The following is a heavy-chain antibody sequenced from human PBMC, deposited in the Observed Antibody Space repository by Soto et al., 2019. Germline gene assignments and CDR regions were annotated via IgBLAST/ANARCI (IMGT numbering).Heavy chain of an antibody. V-gene: IGHV3-33*01. J-gene: IGHJ4*02. CDR2: ILADGSRQ. CDR3: ARDDDFGLDY. Sequence: QVQLVESGGGVVQPGRSLRLSCAESGFTFSKHGMHWARHAPGKGLEWVAVILADGSRQHYGDSVKGRFTISRDNAKNTLFLQMESLRAEDTAVYYCARDDDFGLDYWGQGILVTVSS. D-gene: IGHD4-17*01. CDR1: GFTFSKHG.